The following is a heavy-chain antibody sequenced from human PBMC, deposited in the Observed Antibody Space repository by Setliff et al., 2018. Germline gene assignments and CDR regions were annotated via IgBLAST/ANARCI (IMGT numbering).Heavy chain of an antibody. Sequence: SVKVSCKASGYIFTSYGFSWVRQAPGQGLEWMGGIIPFFGTANYAQKFQGRATIITDESTSTAYMELSSLRSEDTAVYYCAREGVDSRSSTDYRYYMDVWGKGTTVTVSS. CDR2: IIPFFGTA. J-gene: IGHJ6*03. V-gene: IGHV1-69*05. CDR3: AREGVDSRSSTDYRYYMDV. CDR1: GYIFTSYG. D-gene: IGHD6-6*01.